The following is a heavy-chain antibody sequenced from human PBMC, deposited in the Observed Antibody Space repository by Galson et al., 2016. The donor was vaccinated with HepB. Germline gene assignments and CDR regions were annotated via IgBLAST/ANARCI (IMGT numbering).Heavy chain of an antibody. V-gene: IGHV3-7*04. CDR3: TREFDL. CDR1: GFSLGNYW. Sequence: SLRLSCAASGFSLGNYWMNWARQAPGKGLEWLANIKKDGSEINYVDSVKGRFTISRDNAKNSLFLHMNTLRVEDTAVYYCTREFDLWGRGTQVTVSS. J-gene: IGHJ2*01. CDR2: IKKDGSEI.